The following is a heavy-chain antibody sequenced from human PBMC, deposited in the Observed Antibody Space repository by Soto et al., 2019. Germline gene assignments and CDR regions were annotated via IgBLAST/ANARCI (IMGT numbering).Heavy chain of an antibody. V-gene: IGHV4-59*01. D-gene: IGHD2-21*02. Sequence: TLSLTCSVSGSSISSYYWSWIRQSPGKALEWIGYIYYSGNTNYNPSLKSRVTISVDTSKNQFSLKLSSVTAADTAVYYCARTCGGDCFTGFQHWGQGTLVTVSS. CDR3: ARTCGGDCFTGFQH. CDR1: GSSISSYY. J-gene: IGHJ1*01. CDR2: IYYSGNT.